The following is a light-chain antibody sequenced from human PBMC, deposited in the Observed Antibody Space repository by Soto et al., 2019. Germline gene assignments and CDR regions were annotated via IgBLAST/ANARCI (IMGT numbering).Light chain of an antibody. Sequence: EIVLTQSPGTLSLSPGERATLSCRASQSLSSSYLAWYQQTPGQAPRLLIYGASSRATGIPDRFSGSRSGTGFTPAISRQVPEDFAVYYRQQYGGSPPYTFGQGTKVEIK. J-gene: IGKJ2*01. CDR1: QSLSSSY. V-gene: IGKV3-20*01. CDR3: QQYGGSPPYT. CDR2: GAS.